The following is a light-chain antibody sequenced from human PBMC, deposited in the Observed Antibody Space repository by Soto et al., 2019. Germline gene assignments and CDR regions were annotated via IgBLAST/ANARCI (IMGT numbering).Light chain of an antibody. Sequence: QSALTQPASVSGSPGQSITISCTGTSSDVGSYNLVSWYQQHPGKAPKLMIYEGSKRPSGVSNRFSGSKSGNTASLTISGLQAENEADYYCASYAGSSTPGVFCGGTKVTVL. CDR3: ASYAGSSTPGV. CDR1: SSDVGSYNL. V-gene: IGLV2-23*01. CDR2: EGS. J-gene: IGLJ2*01.